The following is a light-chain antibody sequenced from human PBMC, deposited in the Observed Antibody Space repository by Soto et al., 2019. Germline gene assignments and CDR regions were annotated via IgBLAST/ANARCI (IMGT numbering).Light chain of an antibody. V-gene: IGKV3-15*01. Sequence: EIVMTQSPATLSVSPGERATLSCRASQSVSSNLAWYQQKPGQTPRLLIYGASTRATGIPVRFSGSGSGTEFTLTISSLQSEDFAVYYCQQYNNWTPVTLGQGTKLEIK. CDR1: QSVSSN. CDR3: QQYNNWTPVT. J-gene: IGKJ2*01. CDR2: GAS.